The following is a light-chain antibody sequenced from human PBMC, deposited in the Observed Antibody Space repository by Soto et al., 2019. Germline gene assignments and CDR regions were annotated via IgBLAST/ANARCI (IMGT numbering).Light chain of an antibody. J-gene: IGKJ1*01. V-gene: IGKV1-33*01. CDR3: QQYDNLPT. CDR1: QDISNY. CDR2: DAS. Sequence: DIQMTQSPSSLSASVGDRVTITCQASQDISNYLNWYQQKPGKAPKLLIYDASNLEKGVPSRFSGSGSGTDFTFTISSLQPEDIATYYCQQYDNLPTFGQGTKVEIK.